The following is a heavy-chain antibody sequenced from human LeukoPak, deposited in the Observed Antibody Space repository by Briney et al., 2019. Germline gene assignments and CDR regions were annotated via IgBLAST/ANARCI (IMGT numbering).Heavy chain of an antibody. CDR3: ALGTINKDFYFGMDV. CDR2: ISNSGSTV. J-gene: IGHJ6*02. D-gene: IGHD2-8*01. V-gene: IGHV3-11*01. CDR1: GFTFSDYY. Sequence: GGSLRLSCAASGFTFSDYYMTWLRQAPGKGLEWLSYISNSGSTVFYADSVKGRFTVSRDNAKRSLYLQIESLRDDDTAVYHCALGTINKDFYFGMDVWGQGTTVTVSS.